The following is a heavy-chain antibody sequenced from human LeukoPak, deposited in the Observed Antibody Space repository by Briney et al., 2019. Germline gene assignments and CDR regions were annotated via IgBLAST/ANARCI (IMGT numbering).Heavy chain of an antibody. D-gene: IGHD3-10*01. CDR2: LSVSGGGP. Sequence: GGSLRLSCAVSGITLSNYGMSWVRQAPGKGLEWVAGLSVSGGGPNYADSVQGGFTISRDNPKNTLYLQMNSLRAEDRAVYFCAKRGVVIRVFLVGFHKEAYYFDSWGQGALVTVSS. CDR1: GITLSNYG. CDR3: AKRGVVIRVFLVGFHKEAYYFDS. J-gene: IGHJ4*02. V-gene: IGHV3-23*01.